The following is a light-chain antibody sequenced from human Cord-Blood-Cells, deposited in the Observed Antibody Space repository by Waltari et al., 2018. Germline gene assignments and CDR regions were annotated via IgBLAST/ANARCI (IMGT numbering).Light chain of an antibody. CDR1: QGISKY. Sequence: DIQMTQSHSSLPASVGARVTITRRASQGISKYLAWYQQNPGKAPKLLIYAASTLQSGDPSRFSGSGSGTDFTLTISSLQPEDVATYYCQKYNSAPWTFGQGTKVEIK. V-gene: IGKV1-27*01. CDR3: QKYNSAPWT. CDR2: AAS. J-gene: IGKJ1*01.